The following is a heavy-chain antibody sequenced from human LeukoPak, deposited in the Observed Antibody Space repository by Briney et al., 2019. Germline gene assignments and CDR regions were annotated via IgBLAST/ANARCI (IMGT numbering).Heavy chain of an antibody. CDR2: ISYSGST. J-gene: IGHJ3*02. CDR1: GGSISSTTYY. V-gene: IGHV4-39*01. Sequence: SETLSLTCTVSGGSISSTTYYWGWIRQPPGKGLEWIGSISYSGSTHYNPSLKSRVTISVDTSKNQFSLKLSSVTAADTAVYYCARPYKDGSGSYAFDIWGQGTMVTVSS. D-gene: IGHD3-10*01. CDR3: ARPYKDGSGSYAFDI.